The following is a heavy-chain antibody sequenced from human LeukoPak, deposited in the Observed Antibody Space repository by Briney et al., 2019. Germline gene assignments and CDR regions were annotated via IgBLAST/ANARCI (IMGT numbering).Heavy chain of an antibody. D-gene: IGHD2/OR15-2a*01. CDR2: IRGGAENT. CDR1: GFTFSTYS. J-gene: IGHJ5*02. V-gene: IGHV3-23*01. CDR3: AILSWDGRGTFS. Sequence: PGGSLRLSCAASGFTFSTYSMSWVRQAPGKGLEWVSAIRGGAENTYYADSVRGRFTISRDNYKDTLTLQMNSLRAEDTAIYYRAILSWDGRGTFSWGQGTLVTVSS.